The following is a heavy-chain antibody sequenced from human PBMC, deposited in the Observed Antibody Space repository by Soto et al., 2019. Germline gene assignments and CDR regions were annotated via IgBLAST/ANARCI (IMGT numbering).Heavy chain of an antibody. Sequence: EVHLLESGGGVVQPGKSLKISYAVFCLTKNDYPMTWVRQPPGQGLEWVSGISASGEKPYYADSVKGRFTISRDNSKNTLSLQMNSLRVEDTGIYYCAKLEWLEFGGDYWGQGTLVTVSS. J-gene: IGHJ4*02. CDR2: ISASGEKP. V-gene: IGHV3-23*01. D-gene: IGHD6-19*01. CDR3: AKLEWLEFGGDY. CDR1: CLTKNDYP.